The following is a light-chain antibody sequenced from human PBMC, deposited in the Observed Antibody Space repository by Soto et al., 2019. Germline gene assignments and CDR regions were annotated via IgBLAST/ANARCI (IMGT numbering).Light chain of an antibody. Sequence: QSALTQPASVSASRGQSITISCTGTSSDVPGSNSVSWYQQHPGKAPILIIFDVFKRPSGVSDRFSASKSGNTASLTISGRQAEDEAYYYCSSYITSAIVVFGGGTKLTVL. CDR2: DVF. CDR3: SSYITSAIVV. V-gene: IGLV2-14*01. CDR1: SSDVPGSNS. J-gene: IGLJ2*01.